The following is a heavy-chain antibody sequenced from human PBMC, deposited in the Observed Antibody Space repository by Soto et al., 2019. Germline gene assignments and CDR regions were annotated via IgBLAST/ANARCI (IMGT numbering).Heavy chain of an antibody. CDR1: GDSVSSNTAS. D-gene: IGHD5-12*01. Sequence: LSQTLSLTCAISGDSVSSNTASWNWIRQSPSRGLEWLGRTYFRSKWYNDYAVSVKSRIIINPDTSNNQFSRQLNSVTPEDTAVYFCAKGDNLGPKTGYAFDPWGQGIMVTASS. V-gene: IGHV6-1*01. CDR3: AKGDNLGPKTGYAFDP. CDR2: TYFRSKWYN. J-gene: IGHJ5*02.